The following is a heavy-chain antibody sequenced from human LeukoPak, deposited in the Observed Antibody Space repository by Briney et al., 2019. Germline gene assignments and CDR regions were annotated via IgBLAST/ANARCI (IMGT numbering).Heavy chain of an antibody. CDR2: IKSKTDGGTT. CDR1: GFAFSNAW. Sequence: KPGGSLRLSCAASGFAFSNAWMSWVRQAPGKGLEWVGRIKSKTDGGTTDYAAPVKGRFTISRDDSKNTLYLQMNSLKTEDTAVCYCTTEYDSSGYPPWNYWGQGTLVTVSS. CDR3: TTEYDSSGYPPWNY. J-gene: IGHJ4*02. D-gene: IGHD3-22*01. V-gene: IGHV3-15*01.